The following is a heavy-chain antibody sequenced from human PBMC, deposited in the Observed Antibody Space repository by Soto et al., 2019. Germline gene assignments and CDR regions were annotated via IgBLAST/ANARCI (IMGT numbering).Heavy chain of an antibody. CDR1: GGTFSSYA. J-gene: IGHJ6*03. Sequence: GASVKVSCKASGGTFSSYAISRVRQAPGQGLEWMGGIIPIFGTADYAQKFQGRVTITADESTSTAYMELRGLRSDDTAVYYCARVRQLVGYFYYYMDVWGKGTTVTVSS. CDR2: IIPIFGTA. D-gene: IGHD6-6*01. CDR3: ARVRQLVGYFYYYMDV. V-gene: IGHV1-69*13.